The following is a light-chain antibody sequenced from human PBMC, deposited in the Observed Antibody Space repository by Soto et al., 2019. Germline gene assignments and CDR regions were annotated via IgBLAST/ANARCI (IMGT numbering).Light chain of an antibody. V-gene: IGKV1-13*02. CDR3: QQFNSYPLT. J-gene: IGKJ4*01. CDR1: QGISSA. CDR2: DAS. Sequence: AIQLTQSPSSLSASVGDRLTITCRASQGISSALAWYQQKPGKAPKLLIYDASSLESGVPSRFSGSGSGTEFTLTISSLQPEDCAAYYCQQFNSYPLTFGGGTKVEIK.